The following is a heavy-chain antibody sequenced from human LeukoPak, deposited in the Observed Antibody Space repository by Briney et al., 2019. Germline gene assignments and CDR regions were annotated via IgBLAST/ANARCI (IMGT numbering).Heavy chain of an antibody. CDR3: ARDLAYGVDY. Sequence: GGSLRLSCAASGFTFSGFWMHWVRQAPGKGLVWVSRITEDASNSTYADSVKGRFTISRDNAKNTLYLQMNSLRAEDTAVYYCARDLAYGVDYWGERNLATVSS. D-gene: IGHD4-17*01. J-gene: IGHJ4*01. CDR1: GFTFSGFW. CDR2: ITEDASNS. V-gene: IGHV3-74*01.